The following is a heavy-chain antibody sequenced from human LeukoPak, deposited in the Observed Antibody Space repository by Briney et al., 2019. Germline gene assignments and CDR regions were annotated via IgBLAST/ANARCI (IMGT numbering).Heavy chain of an antibody. CDR2: IWYDGSNK. D-gene: IGHD2-2*01. CDR1: GFTFSSYG. V-gene: IGHV3-33*01. CDR3: ARDNQPYCSSTSCYAGADWFDP. Sequence: GGSLRLSCAASGFTFSSYGMHWVRQAPGKGLEWVAVIWYDGSNKYYADSVKGRFTISRDNSKNTLYLQMNSLRAEDTAVYYCARDNQPYCSSTSCYAGADWFDPWGQGTLVTVSS. J-gene: IGHJ5*02.